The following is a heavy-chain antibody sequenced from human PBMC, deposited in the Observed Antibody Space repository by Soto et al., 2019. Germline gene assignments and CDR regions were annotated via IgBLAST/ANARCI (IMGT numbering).Heavy chain of an antibody. Sequence: GASVKVSCKASGYTFTGYYMHWVRQAPGQGLEWMGWINPNSGGTNYAQKFQGWVTMTRDTSISTAYMELSRLRSDDTAVYYCARGVAAAAGQANDYWGQGTPVNVSS. CDR1: GYTFTGYY. D-gene: IGHD6-13*01. J-gene: IGHJ4*01. CDR3: ARGVAAAAGQANDY. CDR2: INPNSGGT. V-gene: IGHV1-2*04.